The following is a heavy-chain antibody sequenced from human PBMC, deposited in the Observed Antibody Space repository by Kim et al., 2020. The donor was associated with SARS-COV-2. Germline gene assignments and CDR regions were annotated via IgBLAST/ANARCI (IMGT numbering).Heavy chain of an antibody. Sequence: GGSLRLSCAASGFTFSNARMSWVRQAPGKGLEWVGRIKRKSDGETTDYAAPVKGRFTISRDDSKNTLYLQMNSLKTEDTAGYYCTTATWYWGQGTLVTVS. D-gene: IGHD2-15*01. J-gene: IGHJ4*02. CDR2: IKRKSDGETT. CDR1: GFTFSNAR. V-gene: IGHV3-15*01. CDR3: TTATWY.